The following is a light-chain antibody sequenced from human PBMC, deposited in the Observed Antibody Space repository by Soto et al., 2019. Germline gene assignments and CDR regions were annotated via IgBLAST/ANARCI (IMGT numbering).Light chain of an antibody. Sequence: EIVMTQSPATLSVSPGERATLSCRASQSVSSNLAWYQQKPGQAPRLLIYGSSTRATGIPARFSGSGSGTEFTLTISSLQSEDCAVYYCQQYKNWPMYTFGQGTKLEIK. CDR1: QSVSSN. J-gene: IGKJ2*01. CDR2: GSS. V-gene: IGKV3-15*01. CDR3: QQYKNWPMYT.